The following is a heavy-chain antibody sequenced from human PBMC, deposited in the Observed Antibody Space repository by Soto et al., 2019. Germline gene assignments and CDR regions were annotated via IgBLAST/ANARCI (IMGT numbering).Heavy chain of an antibody. J-gene: IGHJ5*02. CDR3: ARDRHNNFFDP. V-gene: IGHV4-59*12. D-gene: IGHD6-6*01. CDR1: GVSISSYY. Sequence: SETLSLTCSVSGVSISSYYWSWIRQPPGKGLEWIGYIHYSGSTNYNPSLKSQFSLTLHSVTAADTAIYYCARDRHNNFFDPWGQGTLVTVSS. CDR2: IHYSGST.